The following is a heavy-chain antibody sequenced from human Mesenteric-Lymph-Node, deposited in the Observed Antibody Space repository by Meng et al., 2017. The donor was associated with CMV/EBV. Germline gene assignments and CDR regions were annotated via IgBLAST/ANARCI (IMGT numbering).Heavy chain of an antibody. J-gene: IGHJ4*02. CDR2: IYYSGST. D-gene: IGHD1-14*01. CDR1: GGSISGYF. CDR3: ARGPGSGHYFDY. Sequence: GSLRLSCTVSGGSISGYFWSWMRQPPGKGLEWIGYIYYSGSTDYNPSLKSRVTISADTSKNQFSLKLMSVTAADTAVYYCARGPGSGHYFDYWGQGTPVTVSS. V-gene: IGHV4-59*01.